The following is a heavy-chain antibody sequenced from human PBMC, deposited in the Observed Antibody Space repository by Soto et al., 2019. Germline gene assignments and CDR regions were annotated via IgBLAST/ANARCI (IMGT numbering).Heavy chain of an antibody. D-gene: IGHD2-15*01. CDR2: ISAYNGNT. V-gene: IGHV1-18*01. CDR1: CYPFTSNG. Sequence: GASVQVSCKASCYPFTSNGIIWVLHAPGYGLAWVGWISAYNGNTNYAQKLQGIFTITTXTXXSXAYMQLRILRSDDTAVYCFAKDFVVVCSSGXVYYYFGIAGCXXGTXV. CDR3: AKDFVVVCSSGXVYYYFGIAG. J-gene: IGHJ6*02.